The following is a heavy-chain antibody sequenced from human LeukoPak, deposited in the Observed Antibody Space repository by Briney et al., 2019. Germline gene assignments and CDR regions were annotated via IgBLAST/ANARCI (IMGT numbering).Heavy chain of an antibody. V-gene: IGHV3-23*01. J-gene: IGHJ4*02. CDR2: ISGSGDST. Sequence: GGSPRLSCAASGFTFSSFALSWVRQARGKGLEWVSSISGSGDSTYYMESVKGRFTISRDNSENTLYLQMNSLRADDTAVYYCAKLTGGYYDSSGYYPLDYWGQGTLVTVSS. CDR3: AKLTGGYYDSSGYYPLDY. D-gene: IGHD3-22*01. CDR1: GFTFSSFA.